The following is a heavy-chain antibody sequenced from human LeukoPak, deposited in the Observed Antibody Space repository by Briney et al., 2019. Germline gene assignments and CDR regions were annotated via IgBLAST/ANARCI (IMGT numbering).Heavy chain of an antibody. J-gene: IGHJ5*02. CDR3: ARVRCSSTSCYRSYWSDP. CDR2: INHSGST. V-gene: IGHV4-34*01. Sequence: SETLSLTCAVYGGSFSGYYWSWIRQPPGKGLEWIGEINHSGSTNYNPSLKSRVTISVDTSKNQFSLKLSSVTAADTAVYYCARVRCSSTSCYRSYWSDPWGQGTLVTVSS. CDR1: GGSFSGYY. D-gene: IGHD2-2*01.